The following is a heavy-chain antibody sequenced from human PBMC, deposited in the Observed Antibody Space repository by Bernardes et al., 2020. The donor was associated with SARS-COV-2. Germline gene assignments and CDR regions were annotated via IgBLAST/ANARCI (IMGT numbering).Heavy chain of an antibody. CDR1: GGCISSYY. Sequence: SEPLSLTCTVSGGCISSYYWSWIRQPAGKGLEWIGRIYTSGSTNYNPSLKSRVTMSVDTSKNQFSLKLSSVTAADTAVYYCARDSFYCSSTSCFNYMDVWCKGTTVTVSS. D-gene: IGHD2-2*01. CDR3: ARDSFYCSSTSCFNYMDV. J-gene: IGHJ6*03. V-gene: IGHV4-4*07. CDR2: IYTSGST.